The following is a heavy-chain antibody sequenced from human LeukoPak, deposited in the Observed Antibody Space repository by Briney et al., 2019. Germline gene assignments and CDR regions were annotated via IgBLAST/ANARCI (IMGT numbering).Heavy chain of an antibody. J-gene: IGHJ4*02. Sequence: SQTLSLTCTVSGGSISSGGYYWSWIRQHPGKGLEWIGYIYYSGSTYYNPSLKSRVTISVDTSKNQFSLKLNSVTAADTAVYYCARVSYGGSHAGDYFDYWGQGTLVTVSS. CDR3: ARVSYGGSHAGDYFDY. V-gene: IGHV4-31*03. D-gene: IGHD4-17*01. CDR1: GGSISSGGYY. CDR2: IYYSGST.